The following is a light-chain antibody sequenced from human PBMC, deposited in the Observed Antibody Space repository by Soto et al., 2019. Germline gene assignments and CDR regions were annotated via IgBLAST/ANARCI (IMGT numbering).Light chain of an antibody. J-gene: IGLJ1*01. V-gene: IGLV2-14*01. Sequence: QSALTQPASVSGSPGQSITISCTGTSSDVGGYNYVSWYQQHPDKAPKLMIYEVSNRPSGVSNRFSGSKSGNTASLTISGLQAEDEADYYCSSYTSSSTFYVFGTGTQLTVL. CDR1: SSDVGGYNY. CDR2: EVS. CDR3: SSYTSSSTFYV.